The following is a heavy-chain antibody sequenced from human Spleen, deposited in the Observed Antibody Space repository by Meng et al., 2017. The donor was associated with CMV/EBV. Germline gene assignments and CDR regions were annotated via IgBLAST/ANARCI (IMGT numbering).Heavy chain of an antibody. CDR3: AKDPLPTYYYYANGGDRHFDY. D-gene: IGHD3-16*01. CDR1: YG. CDR2: ISAYNDDT. Sequence: YGIGWLRQAPGQGLEWMGWISAYNDDTHSAENVQGRVTMTTDTFTNTAYMELRSLTSDDTAVYYCAKDPLPTYYYYANGGDRHFDYWGQGTLVTVSS. V-gene: IGHV1-18*04. J-gene: IGHJ4*02.